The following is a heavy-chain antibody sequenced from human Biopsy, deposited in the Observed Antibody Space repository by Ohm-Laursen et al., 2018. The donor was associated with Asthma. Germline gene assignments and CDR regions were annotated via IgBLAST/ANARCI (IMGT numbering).Heavy chain of an antibody. D-gene: IGHD1-26*01. Sequence: SVKVSCKASGGTFSRYAISWARQAPGQGLEWKGGIIPVFGTSSYAQKFQGRVTMTRDTSTSTVYMELSSLRSGDTAVYYCARAGALIVGATMGYWGQGTLVTVSS. J-gene: IGHJ4*02. CDR3: ARAGALIVGATMGY. V-gene: IGHV1-69*05. CDR2: IIPVFGTS. CDR1: GGTFSRYA.